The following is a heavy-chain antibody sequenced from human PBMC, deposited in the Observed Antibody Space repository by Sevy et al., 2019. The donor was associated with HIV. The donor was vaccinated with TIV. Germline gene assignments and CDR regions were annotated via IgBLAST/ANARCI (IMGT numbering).Heavy chain of an antibody. CDR3: AKDNRPATMSNSSYYYYYGMDV. D-gene: IGHD6-6*01. V-gene: IGHV3-9*01. J-gene: IGHJ6*02. CDR1: GFSFGDYA. CDR2: ISWNSVSL. Sequence: GGSLRLSCAASGFSFGDYAMHWVRQAPGKGLEWVSGISWNSVSLDYADSVKGRFTISRDNAKNSLFLQMNRLRSDDTALYYCAKDNRPATMSNSSYYYYYGMDVWGQGTTVTVSS.